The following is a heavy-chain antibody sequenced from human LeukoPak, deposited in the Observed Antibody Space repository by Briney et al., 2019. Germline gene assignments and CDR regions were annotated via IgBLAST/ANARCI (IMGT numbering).Heavy chain of an antibody. CDR2: ISYDGSNK. J-gene: IGHJ4*02. CDR3: AKDGAGFFDY. CDR1: GFTFSSYG. D-gene: IGHD3-16*01. V-gene: IGHV3-30*18. Sequence: GRSLRLSCAASGFTFSSYGVHWVRQAPGKGLEWVAVISYDGSNKYYADSVKGRFTISRDNSKNTLYLQMNSLRAEDTAVYYCAKDGAGFFDYWGQGTLVTVSS.